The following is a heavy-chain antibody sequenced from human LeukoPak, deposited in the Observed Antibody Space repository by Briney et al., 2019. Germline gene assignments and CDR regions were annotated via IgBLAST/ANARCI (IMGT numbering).Heavy chain of an antibody. J-gene: IGHJ4*02. CDR1: GFTFDDYA. CDR2: ISWNSGSI. V-gene: IGHV3-9*03. CDR3: AKGYCSSTSCYTFDY. Sequence: GGSLRLSCAASGFTFDDYAMHWVRQAPGKGLEWVSGISWNSGSIGYADSVKGRFTISRDNAKNSLYLQMNSLRAEDMALYYCAKGYCSSTSCYTFDYWGQGTLVTVSS. D-gene: IGHD2-2*01.